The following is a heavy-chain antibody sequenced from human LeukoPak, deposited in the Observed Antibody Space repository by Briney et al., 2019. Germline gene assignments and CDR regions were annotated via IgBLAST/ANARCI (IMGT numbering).Heavy chain of an antibody. D-gene: IGHD2-15*01. CDR1: GYTFTSYG. J-gene: IGHJ4*02. V-gene: IGHV1-18*01. CDR3: ARWDRSTAATFDF. Sequence: GASVKVSCKASGYTFTSYGISWVRQAPGQGLEWMGWISAYNGNTNCAQKVQGRVTMTTDTSTNTAYMELRSLRSDDTAVYYCARWDRSTAATFDFWGQGTPVTVSS. CDR2: ISAYNGNT.